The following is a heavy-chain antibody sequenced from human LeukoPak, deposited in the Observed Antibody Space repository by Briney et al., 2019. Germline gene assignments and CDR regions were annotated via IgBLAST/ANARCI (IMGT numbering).Heavy chain of an antibody. CDR3: ARVRSGSTFYYYYYMDA. D-gene: IGHD1-26*01. CDR1: GGSISSSSYY. Sequence: PSETLSLTCTVSGGSISSSSYYRGWIRQPPGKGLEWIGSIYHSGSTYYNPSLKSRVTISVDTSKNQFSLKLSSVTAADTAVYYCARVRSGSTFYYYYYMDAWGKGTTVTVSS. CDR2: IYHSGST. J-gene: IGHJ6*03. V-gene: IGHV4-39*07.